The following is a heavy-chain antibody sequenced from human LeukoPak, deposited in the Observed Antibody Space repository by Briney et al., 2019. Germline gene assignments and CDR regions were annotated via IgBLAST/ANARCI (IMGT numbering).Heavy chain of an antibody. CDR3: ARGWLGETTVVTPYNS. J-gene: IGHJ5*02. V-gene: IGHV1-46*01. D-gene: IGHD2-21*02. CDR2: IYPRDGST. Sequence: ASVKVSCKASGYTFTNNYLHWVRQAPGQGLEWMGMIYPRDGSTSYAQNFQGRVTVTRDTSTTTVHMELRGLRSEDTAVYYCARGWLGETTVVTPYNSWGQGTLVTVSS. CDR1: GYTFTNNY.